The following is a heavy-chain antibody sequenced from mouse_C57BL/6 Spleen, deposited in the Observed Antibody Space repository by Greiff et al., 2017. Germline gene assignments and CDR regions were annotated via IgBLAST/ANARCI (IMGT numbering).Heavy chain of an antibody. J-gene: IGHJ4*01. CDR3: ARDVDYESYAMDY. Sequence: DVQLVASGGGLVKPGGSLKLSCAASGFTFSDYGMHWVRQAPETGLEWVAYISSGSSTIYYADTVKGRFTISRDNAKNTLFLQMTSLRSEDTAMYYCARDVDYESYAMDYWGQGTSVTGSS. CDR2: ISSGSSTI. D-gene: IGHD2-4*01. V-gene: IGHV5-17*01. CDR1: GFTFSDYG.